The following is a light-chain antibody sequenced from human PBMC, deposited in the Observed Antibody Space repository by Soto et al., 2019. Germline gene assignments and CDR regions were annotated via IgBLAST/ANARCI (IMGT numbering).Light chain of an antibody. Sequence: SYELNQPPSVSVAPGQPARITCGGDNFGDKSVHWYQQKPGQAPVMVVYDDYDRPSWIAERFSCSKSGNTATLTISGVEAGDEADYFCQVWDNIADRVAVFGGGTKLTVL. CDR3: QVWDNIADRVAV. CDR1: NFGDKS. CDR2: DDY. V-gene: IGLV3-21*02. J-gene: IGLJ2*01.